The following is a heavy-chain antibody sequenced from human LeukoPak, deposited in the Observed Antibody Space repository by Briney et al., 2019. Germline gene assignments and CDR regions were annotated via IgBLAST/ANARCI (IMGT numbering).Heavy chain of an antibody. CDR3: ARESKGWARDFNFDY. D-gene: IGHD6-19*01. J-gene: IGHJ4*02. Sequence: GGSLRLSCAASGFTFSSYAMHWVRQAPGTGLEWVAVISYDGSNKYYADSVKGRFTISRDNSKNTLYLQMNSLRAEDTAVYYCARESKGWARDFNFDYWGQGTLVTVSS. CDR1: GFTFSSYA. CDR2: ISYDGSNK. V-gene: IGHV3-30*04.